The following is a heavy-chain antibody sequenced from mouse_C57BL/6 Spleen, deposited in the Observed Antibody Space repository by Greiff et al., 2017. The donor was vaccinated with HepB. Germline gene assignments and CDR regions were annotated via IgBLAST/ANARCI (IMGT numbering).Heavy chain of an antibody. CDR3: ATIYYDYDGYYAMDY. D-gene: IGHD2-4*01. J-gene: IGHJ4*01. V-gene: IGHV2-2*01. Sequence: VMLVESGPGLVQPSQSLSITCTVSGFSLTSYGVHWVRQSPGKGLEWLGVIWSGGSTDYNAAFISRLSISKDNSKSQVFFKMNSLQADDTAIYYCATIYYDYDGYYAMDYWGQGTSVTVSS. CDR2: IWSGGST. CDR1: GFSLTSYG.